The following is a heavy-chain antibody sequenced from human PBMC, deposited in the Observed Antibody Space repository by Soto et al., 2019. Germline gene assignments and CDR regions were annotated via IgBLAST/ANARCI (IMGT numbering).Heavy chain of an antibody. CDR1: GLTFSSYA. CDR2: ISGSGDST. J-gene: IGHJ5*02. V-gene: IGHV3-23*01. D-gene: IGHD3-16*01. Sequence: EVQLLESGGGLVQSGGSMRLSCAASGLTFSSYAMSWVRQAPGKGLEWVSVISGSGDSTYYADSVKGRFTISRDNSKNTLYLQMNSLRAEDTAVYYCARRGSGGWFDPWGQGTLVTVSS. CDR3: ARRGSGGWFDP.